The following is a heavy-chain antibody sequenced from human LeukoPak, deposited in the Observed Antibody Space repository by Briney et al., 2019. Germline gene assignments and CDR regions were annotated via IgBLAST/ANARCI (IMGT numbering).Heavy chain of an antibody. CDR2: INHSGST. CDR3: ARRLRGGLVSY. V-gene: IGHV4-34*01. D-gene: IGHD4-23*01. CDR1: GGSFSGYY. Sequence: SETLSLTCAVYGGSFSGYYWSWIRQPPGKGLEWIGEINHSGSTNYNPSLKSRVTISVDTSKNQFSLKLSSVTAADTAVYYCARRLRGGLVSYWGQGTLVTVSS. J-gene: IGHJ4*02.